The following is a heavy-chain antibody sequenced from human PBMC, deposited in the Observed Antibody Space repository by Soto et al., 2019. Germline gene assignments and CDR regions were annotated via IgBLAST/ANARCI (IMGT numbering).Heavy chain of an antibody. CDR2: IYYSGST. CDR1: GGSISSYY. J-gene: IGHJ5*02. Sequence: LSLTCTVSGGSISSYYWSWIRQPPGKGLEWIGYIYYSGSTNYNPSLKSRVTISVDTSKNQFSLKLSSVTAADTAVYCCARDPGGGGLNWFDPWGQGTLVTVSS. D-gene: IGHD3-16*01. V-gene: IGHV4-59*01. CDR3: ARDPGGGGLNWFDP.